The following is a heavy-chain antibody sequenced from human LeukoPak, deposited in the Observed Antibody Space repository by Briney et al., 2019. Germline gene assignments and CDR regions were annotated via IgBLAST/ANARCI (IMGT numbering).Heavy chain of an antibody. Sequence: SETLSLTCAVYGGSFSGYYWGWIRQPPGKGLEWIGSIYHSGSTYYNPSLKSRVTISVDTSKNQFSLKLSSVTAADTAVYYCASLGTYGDYGYYYYMDVWGKGTTVTVSS. CDR1: GGSFSGYY. D-gene: IGHD4-17*01. V-gene: IGHV4-38-2*01. J-gene: IGHJ6*03. CDR3: ASLGTYGDYGYYYYMDV. CDR2: IYHSGST.